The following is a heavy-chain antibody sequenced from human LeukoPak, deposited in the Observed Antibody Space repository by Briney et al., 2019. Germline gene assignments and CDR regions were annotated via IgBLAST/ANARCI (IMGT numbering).Heavy chain of an antibody. CDR1: GGTFSSYA. CDR2: IIPIFGTA. CDR3: ARDYYYDSSGYYGY. J-gene: IGHJ4*02. V-gene: IGHV1-69*13. D-gene: IGHD3-22*01. Sequence: SVKASCKASGGTFSSYAISWVRQAPGQGLEWMGGIIPIFGTANYAQKFQGRVTITADESTSTAYMELSSLRSEDTAVYYCARDYYYDSSGYYGYWGQGTLVTVSS.